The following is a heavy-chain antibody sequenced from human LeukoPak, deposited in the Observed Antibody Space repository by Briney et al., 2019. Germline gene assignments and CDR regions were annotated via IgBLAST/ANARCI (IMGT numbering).Heavy chain of an antibody. CDR3: ARDGGDYGSGSYYAY. Sequence: GGSLRLSCAASGFTFSSYSMNWVRQAPGKGLEWVSYISSSGSTIYYADSVKGRFTISRDNAKKSLHLQMDSLRAEDTAVYYCARDGGDYGSGSYYAYWGQGTLVTVSS. CDR1: GFTFSSYS. V-gene: IGHV3-48*04. CDR2: ISSSGSTI. J-gene: IGHJ4*02. D-gene: IGHD3-10*01.